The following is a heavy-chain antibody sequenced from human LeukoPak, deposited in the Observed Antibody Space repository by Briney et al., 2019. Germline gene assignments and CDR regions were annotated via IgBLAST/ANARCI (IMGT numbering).Heavy chain of an antibody. CDR3: ARGVRRYSSGWYPGRYYFDY. V-gene: IGHV4-34*01. J-gene: IGHJ4*02. CDR1: GGSISSYY. Sequence: PSETLSLTCTVSGGSISSYYWSWIRQPPGKGLEWIGEINHSGSTNYNPSLKSRVTISVDTSKNQFSLKLSSVTAADTAVYYCARGVRRYSSGWYPGRYYFDYWGQGTLVTVSS. D-gene: IGHD6-19*01. CDR2: INHSGST.